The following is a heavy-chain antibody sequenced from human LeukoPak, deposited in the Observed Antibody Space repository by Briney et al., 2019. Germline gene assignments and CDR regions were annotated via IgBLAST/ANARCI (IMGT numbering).Heavy chain of an antibody. J-gene: IGHJ4*02. D-gene: IGHD3-9*01. V-gene: IGHV3-23*01. CDR1: GFVFSNYA. CDR3: AKWGDYDILTGYYDSDY. Sequence: GGSLRLSCAASGFVFSNYAMSWVRQAPGKGLEWVSAIGGRDSGTYYADSVRGRFTVSRDDPKNTLYLQMNTLRAEDTAVYYCAKWGDYDILTGYYDSDYWGQGTLVTVSS. CDR2: IGGRDSGT.